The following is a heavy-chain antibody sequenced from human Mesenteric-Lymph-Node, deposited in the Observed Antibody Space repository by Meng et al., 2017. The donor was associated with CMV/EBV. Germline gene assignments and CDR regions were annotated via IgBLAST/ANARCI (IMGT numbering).Heavy chain of an antibody. J-gene: IGHJ4*02. Sequence: CTVSGGYISSGGYYWSWIRQHPGKGLEWIAYIYYSGSTYYNPSLKSRLTISVDTSKNQFSLKLSSVTAADTAVYYCARTSSLQGFDYWGQGTLVTVSS. CDR1: GGYISSGGYY. V-gene: IGHV4-31*03. CDR2: IYYSGST. CDR3: ARTSSLQGFDY. D-gene: IGHD3-16*02.